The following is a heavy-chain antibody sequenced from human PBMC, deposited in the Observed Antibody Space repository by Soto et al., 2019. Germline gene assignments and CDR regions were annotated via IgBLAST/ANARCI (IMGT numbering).Heavy chain of an antibody. Sequence: GGSLRLSCAASGFAFSSYEMHWVRQAPGKGLEWISYISSTGSGTLYADSVRGRFTMSRDNTKNSVSLQMSSLRAEDTAVYYCVRDLHEPLATDALRVANWGQGTQVTVSS. CDR1: GFAFSSYE. V-gene: IGHV3-48*03. D-gene: IGHD2-8*02. CDR2: ISSTGSGT. J-gene: IGHJ4*02. CDR3: VRDLHEPLATDALRVAN.